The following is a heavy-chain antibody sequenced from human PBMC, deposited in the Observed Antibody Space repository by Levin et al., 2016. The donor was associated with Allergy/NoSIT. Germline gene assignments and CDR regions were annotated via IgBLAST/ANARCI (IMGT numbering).Heavy chain of an antibody. CDR3: ARGTMIAGADY. J-gene: IGHJ4*02. V-gene: IGHV4-30-4*01. Sequence: WIRQPPGKGLEWIGYIYYSGSTYYNPSLKSRVTISVDTSKNRFSLKLSSVTAADTAVYYCARGTMIAGADYWGQGTLVTVSS. D-gene: IGHD3-22*01. CDR2: IYYSGST.